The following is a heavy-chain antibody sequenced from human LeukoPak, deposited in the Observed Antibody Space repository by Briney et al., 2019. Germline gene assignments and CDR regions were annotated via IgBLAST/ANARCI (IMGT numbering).Heavy chain of an antibody. CDR3: ARSAAARSFGY. Sequence: LGGSLRLSCAASGFTFSSYEMNWVRQAPGKGLEWVSYISSSGSTIYYADSVKGRFTISRDNAKNSLYLQMNSLRAEDTAVYYCARSAAARSFGYWGQGTLVTVSS. CDR1: GFTFSSYE. J-gene: IGHJ4*02. CDR2: ISSSGSTI. D-gene: IGHD6-13*01. V-gene: IGHV3-48*03.